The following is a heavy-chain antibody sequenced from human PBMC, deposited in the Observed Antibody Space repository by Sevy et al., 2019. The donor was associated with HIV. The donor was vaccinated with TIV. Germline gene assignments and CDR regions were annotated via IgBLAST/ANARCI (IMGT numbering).Heavy chain of an antibody. Sequence: SETLSLTCTVSGYSISSGYYWGWIRQPPGKGLEWIGSIYHSGSTYYNPSLKSRVTISVDTSKNQFYLKLSSVTAADTAVYYCARARSITMVRGELYNWFDPWGQGTLVTVSS. CDR2: IYHSGST. J-gene: IGHJ5*02. CDR3: ARARSITMVRGELYNWFDP. CDR1: GYSISSGYY. V-gene: IGHV4-38-2*02. D-gene: IGHD3-10*01.